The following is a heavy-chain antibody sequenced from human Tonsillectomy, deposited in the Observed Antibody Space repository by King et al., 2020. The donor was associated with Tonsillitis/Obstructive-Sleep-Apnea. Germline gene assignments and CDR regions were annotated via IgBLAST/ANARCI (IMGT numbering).Heavy chain of an antibody. V-gene: IGHV3-30*01. CDR2: ISYNVINK. D-gene: IGHD3-3*02. Sequence: VQLVESGGGVVQPGRSLRLSCAASGFTFRNYSMHWVRQAPGKGLEWVAVISYNVINKYYGDSVKGRFTISRDNSKNTLYLQMNSLRAEDTAVYYCAKEAECESTTFSDPWGPGTLVPVSS. CDR1: GFTFRNYS. CDR3: AKEAECESTTFSDP. J-gene: IGHJ5*02.